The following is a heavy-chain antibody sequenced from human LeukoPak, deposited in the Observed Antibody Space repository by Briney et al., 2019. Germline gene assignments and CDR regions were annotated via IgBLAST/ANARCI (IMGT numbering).Heavy chain of an antibody. J-gene: IGHJ4*02. CDR1: GFTVSSNF. D-gene: IGHD1-1*01. Sequence: GGSLRLSCAASGFTVSSNFMAWVRQAPGKGLEWVSVIYGGGSTYYADSVKGRSTISRDNSHNTMYLQMNGLGAEDTAVYYCATWPGAWKGEDYCGQGTVVTVSS. CDR3: ATWPGAWKGEDY. CDR2: IYGGGST. V-gene: IGHV3-53*01.